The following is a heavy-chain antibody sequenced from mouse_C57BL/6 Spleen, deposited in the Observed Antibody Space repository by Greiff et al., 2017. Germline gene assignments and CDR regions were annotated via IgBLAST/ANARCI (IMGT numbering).Heavy chain of an antibody. CDR1: GYSITSGYY. D-gene: IGHD1-1*01. CDR2: ISYDGSN. V-gene: IGHV3-6*01. CDR3: AREITTPGDFDY. J-gene: IGHJ2*01. Sequence: EVQLQQSGPGLVKPSQSLSLTCSVTGYSITSGYYWNWIRQFPGNKLEWMGYISYDGSNNYNPSLKNRISITRDTSKNQFFLKLNSVTTEDTATYYCAREITTPGDFDYWGQGTTLTVSS.